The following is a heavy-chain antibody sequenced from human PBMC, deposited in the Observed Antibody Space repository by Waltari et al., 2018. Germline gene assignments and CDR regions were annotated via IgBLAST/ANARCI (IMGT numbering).Heavy chain of an antibody. Sequence: EAQLVESGGGLIQPGGSLRLSCAASGFTVSSNYMSWVRQAPGKGLEWVSGIYSGGSTYYAASVKGRFTISRDKSKSTLYLQMNSLRAEDTAVYYCARDGEGSGHFDFRGQGTLVTVSS. CDR1: GFTVSSNY. CDR2: IYSGGST. D-gene: IGHD1-26*01. CDR3: ARDGEGSGHFDF. J-gene: IGHJ4*02. V-gene: IGHV3-53*01.